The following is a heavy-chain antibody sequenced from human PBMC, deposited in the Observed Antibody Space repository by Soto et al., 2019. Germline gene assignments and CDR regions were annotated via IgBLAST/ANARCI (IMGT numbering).Heavy chain of an antibody. CDR2: IIPIFGTA. CDR1: GGTFSSYA. Sequence: QVQLVQSGAEVKKPGSSVKVSCKASGGTFSSYAISWVRQAPGQGLEWMGGIIPIFGTANYAQKFQGRVTITADESTSTAYMELSSLRSEDTAVYYCARDKGNGYCSSTSCYHNWFDPWGQGTLVTFSS. V-gene: IGHV1-69*01. CDR3: ARDKGNGYCSSTSCYHNWFDP. J-gene: IGHJ5*02. D-gene: IGHD2-2*01.